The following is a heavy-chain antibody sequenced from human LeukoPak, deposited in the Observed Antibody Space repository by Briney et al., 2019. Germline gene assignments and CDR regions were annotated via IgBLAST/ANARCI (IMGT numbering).Heavy chain of an antibody. D-gene: IGHD6-13*01. J-gene: IGHJ4*02. CDR2: ISSSSSYI. Sequence: GGSLRLSCAASGFTFSSYSMNWVRQAPGKGLEWVSSISSSSSYIYYADSVKGRFTISRDNAKNSLYLQMNSLRAEDTAVYYCARDPASSSWYYFDYWGQGTLVTVSS. CDR1: GFTFSSYS. V-gene: IGHV3-21*01. CDR3: ARDPASSSWYYFDY.